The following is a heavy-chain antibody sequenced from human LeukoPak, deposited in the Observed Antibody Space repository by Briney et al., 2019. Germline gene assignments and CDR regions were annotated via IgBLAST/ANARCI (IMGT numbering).Heavy chain of an antibody. J-gene: IGHJ4*02. CDR2: IYQSGST. V-gene: IGHV4-38-2*01. CDR1: GYSISSGYY. CDR3: ARVVSAYSSSQGYYFDY. D-gene: IGHD6-13*01. Sequence: PSETLSLTCAVSGYSISSGYYWGWIRQPPGKGLEWIGSIYQSGSTYYNPSLKSRVTISVDTSKNQFSLKLSSVTAADTAVYYCARVVSAYSSSQGYYFDYWGQGTLVTVSS.